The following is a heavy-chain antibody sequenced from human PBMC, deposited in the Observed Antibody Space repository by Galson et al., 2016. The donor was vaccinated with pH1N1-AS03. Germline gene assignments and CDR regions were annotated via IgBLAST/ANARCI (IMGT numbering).Heavy chain of an antibody. V-gene: IGHV4-38-2*01. J-gene: IGHJ4*02. CDR3: GSYRGFPFFDS. CDR2: FSRGGIT. Sequence: SETLSLTCAVSGYSISSGYYWGWVRQPPGKGLEWIGTFSRGGITSYNPSLKSRITISVDTSKNHLALKLTSVSAADTAVYYCGSYRGFPFFDSWGQGILVTVSS. CDR1: GYSISSGYY. D-gene: IGHD3-16*02.